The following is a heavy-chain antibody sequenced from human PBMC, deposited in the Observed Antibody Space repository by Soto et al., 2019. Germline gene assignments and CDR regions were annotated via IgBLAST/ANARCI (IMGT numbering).Heavy chain of an antibody. CDR3: AKGPFLAVADEDFDY. CDR1: GFTFSSYA. Sequence: GGSLRLSCAASGFTFSSYAMSWVRQAPGKGLEWVSAISGSGGSTYYAGSVKGRFTISRDNSKNTLYLQMNSLRAEDTAVYYCAKGPFLAVADEDFDYWGQGLLVPVSS. D-gene: IGHD6-19*01. J-gene: IGHJ4*02. V-gene: IGHV3-23*01. CDR2: ISGSGGST.